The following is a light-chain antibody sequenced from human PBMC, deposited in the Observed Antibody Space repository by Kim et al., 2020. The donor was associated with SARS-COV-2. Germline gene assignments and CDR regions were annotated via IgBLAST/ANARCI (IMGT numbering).Light chain of an antibody. CDR3: LQYSSSRWT. CDR2: GAS. Sequence: EIVLTQSPGTLSLSPGERATLSCRASQSVSSSYLAWYQQKPGQAPRLLIYGASSRATGIPDRFSGSGSGTDFTLTISRLEPEDFAVYFCLQYSSSRWTFGQGTKVDIK. V-gene: IGKV3-20*01. J-gene: IGKJ1*01. CDR1: QSVSSSY.